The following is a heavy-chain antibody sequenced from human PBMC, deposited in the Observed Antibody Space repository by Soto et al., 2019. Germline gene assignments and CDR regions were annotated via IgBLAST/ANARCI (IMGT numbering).Heavy chain of an antibody. J-gene: IGHJ5*02. Sequence: QVQLVQSGAEVKKPGASVKVSCKASGYTFTSYGISWVRQAPGQGLEWMGWISAYNGNTHYAQKLQGRVTMTTDTSTSTAYMELRSLRSDDTAVYYCANAPFDYGDYGNWFDPGGQGTLVTVSS. V-gene: IGHV1-18*01. CDR2: ISAYNGNT. D-gene: IGHD4-17*01. CDR1: GYTFTSYG. CDR3: ANAPFDYGDYGNWFDP.